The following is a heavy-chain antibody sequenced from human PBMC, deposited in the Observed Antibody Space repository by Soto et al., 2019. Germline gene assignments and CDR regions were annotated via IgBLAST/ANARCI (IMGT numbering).Heavy chain of an antibody. D-gene: IGHD1-1*01. V-gene: IGHV4-39*01. CDR2: IYYSGST. CDR1: GGSISSSSYY. Sequence: SETLSLTCTVSGGSISSSSYYWGWIRQPPGKRLEWIGSIYYSGSTYYNPSLKSLVTISVDTSKNQFSLKLSSVTAAYMAVYYFAGVATTDYYYYGMDVWGQGTTVTVSS. CDR3: AGVATTDYYYYGMDV. J-gene: IGHJ6*02.